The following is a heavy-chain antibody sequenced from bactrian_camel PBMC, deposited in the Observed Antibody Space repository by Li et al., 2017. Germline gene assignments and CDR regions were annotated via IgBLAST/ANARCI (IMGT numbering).Heavy chain of an antibody. V-gene: IGHV3S55*01. Sequence: HVQLVESGGGSVQVGGSLRLSCEASTLDLAGRCVGWFRQVPGKEREGVATINSAEFISYVDSVKGRFTISKDNAKKTLYLQMSSLKPEDAAMYFCAAGGTCHQRAPAADRFGFWGQGTQVTVS. CDR3: AAGGTCHQRAPAADRFGF. J-gene: IGHJ6*01. D-gene: IGHD7*01. CDR1: TLDLAGRC. CDR2: INSAEFI.